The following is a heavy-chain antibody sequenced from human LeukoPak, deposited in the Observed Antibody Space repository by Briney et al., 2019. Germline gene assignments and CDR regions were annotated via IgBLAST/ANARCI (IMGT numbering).Heavy chain of an antibody. D-gene: IGHD1-1*01. CDR2: VYYSGST. CDR3: ARIHPANWNPFNWFDP. Sequence: SETLSLTCTVSGGSISSSSYYWGWIRQPPGKGLEWIGAVYYSGSTFYKPSLTSRVTISVDTSKNQFSLKLSSVTAADTAIYYCARIHPANWNPFNWFDPWGQGTLVTVSS. V-gene: IGHV4-39*01. J-gene: IGHJ5*02. CDR1: GGSISSSSYY.